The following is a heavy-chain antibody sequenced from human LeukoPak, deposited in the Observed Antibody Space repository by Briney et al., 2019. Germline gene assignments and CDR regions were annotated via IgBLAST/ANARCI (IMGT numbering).Heavy chain of an antibody. CDR3: ARAIGAYGDYANWFDP. V-gene: IGHV4-59*01. Sequence: SETLSLTCTVSGGSISSYYWSWIRQPPGKGLEWIGYIYYSGSTNYNPSLKSRVTISVDTSKNQFSLKLSSVTAADTAVYYCARAIGAYGDYANWFDPWGQGTLVTVSS. J-gene: IGHJ5*02. D-gene: IGHD4-17*01. CDR1: GGSISSYY. CDR2: IYYSGST.